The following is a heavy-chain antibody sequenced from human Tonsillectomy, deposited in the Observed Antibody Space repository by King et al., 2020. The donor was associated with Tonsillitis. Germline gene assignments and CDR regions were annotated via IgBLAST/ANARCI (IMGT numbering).Heavy chain of an antibody. CDR3: ARLKSASDY. J-gene: IGHJ4*02. Sequence: QLQESGPGQVKPSETLSLTCTVSGGSISSSTYYWGWIRQPPGKGLEWIGSSYYSGSTYYSPSRKRRVTISVDTSKNQFSLKLSSVTAADTAVYYCARLKSASDYWGQGTLVIVSS. CDR2: SYYSGST. V-gene: IGHV4-39*01. CDR1: GGSISSSTYY.